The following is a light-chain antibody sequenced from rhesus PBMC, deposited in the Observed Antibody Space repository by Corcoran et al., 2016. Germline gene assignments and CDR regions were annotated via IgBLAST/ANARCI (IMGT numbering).Light chain of an antibody. CDR1: SSDNGGYND. CDR3: CSYSSGSTFV. J-gene: IGLJ6*01. V-gene: IGLV2S9*01. Sequence: QSALTQPPSVSKSLGQSVTISCTGTSSDNGGYNDVSWYQQPPGTAPRLLIYDVSKRPSGVSDRFSGSKSGNTASLTISGPQAEDEADYYCCSYSSGSTFVFGSGTKLTVL. CDR2: DVS.